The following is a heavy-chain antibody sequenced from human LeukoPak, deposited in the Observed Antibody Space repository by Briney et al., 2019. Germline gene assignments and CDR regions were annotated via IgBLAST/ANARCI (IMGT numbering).Heavy chain of an antibody. J-gene: IGHJ4*02. CDR3: ARGSAVAGGEFDY. V-gene: IGHV4-34*01. Sequence: SETLSLTCAVYGGSFSGYYWSWIRQPPGKGLEWIGEINHSGSTDYNPSLKSRVTISVDTSKNQFSLKLSSVTAADTAVYYCARGSAVAGGEFDYWGQGTLVTVSS. CDR1: GGSFSGYY. CDR2: INHSGST. D-gene: IGHD6-19*01.